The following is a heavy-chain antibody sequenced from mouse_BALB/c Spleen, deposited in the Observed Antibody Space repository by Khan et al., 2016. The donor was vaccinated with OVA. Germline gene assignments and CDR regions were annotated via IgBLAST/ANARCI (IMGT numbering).Heavy chain of an antibody. J-gene: IGHJ3*01. CDR2: ILTGSGRN. CDR1: GYTFSSYW. Sequence: QVQLQQSGAELMKPGASVKISCKATGYTFSSYWIEWVKQSPGHGLEWIGGILTGSGRNNYNENFKGKATFTADTSSNTAYMQLSNLTSDDSAVYYCARGNYYCSSSWFGYWGQGTLVTVSA. V-gene: IGHV1-9*01. D-gene: IGHD1-1*01. CDR3: ARGNYYCSSSWFGY.